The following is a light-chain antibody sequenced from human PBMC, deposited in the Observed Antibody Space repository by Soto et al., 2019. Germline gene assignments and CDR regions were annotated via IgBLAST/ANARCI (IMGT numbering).Light chain of an antibody. J-gene: IGLJ2*01. CDR3: QSYDSSLGGDVV. CDR1: SSNIGAGYD. V-gene: IGLV1-40*01. CDR2: GNN. Sequence: QSVLTQPPSVSGAPGQRVTISCTESSSNIGAGYDVHWYQQLPGTAPKLLIYGNNNRPSGVPGRFSGSKSGTSASLSITGLQAEDEADYYCQSYDSSLGGDVVFGGGTKLTVL.